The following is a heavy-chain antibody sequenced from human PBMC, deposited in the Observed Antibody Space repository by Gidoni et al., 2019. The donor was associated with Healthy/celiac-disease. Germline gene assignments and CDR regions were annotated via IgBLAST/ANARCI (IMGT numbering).Heavy chain of an antibody. CDR1: GGPISSGGYY. CDR2: IYYSGST. V-gene: IGHV4-31*03. CDR3: ALWGGSWQYYFDY. Sequence: QVQLQESGPGLVKPSQTLFPTCTVSGGPISSGGYYWSWIRQHPGKGLEWIGYIYYSGSTYYNPSLKSRVTISVDTSKNQFSLKLSSVTAADTAVYYCALWGGSWQYYFDYWGQGTLVTVSS. D-gene: IGHD2-15*01. J-gene: IGHJ4*02.